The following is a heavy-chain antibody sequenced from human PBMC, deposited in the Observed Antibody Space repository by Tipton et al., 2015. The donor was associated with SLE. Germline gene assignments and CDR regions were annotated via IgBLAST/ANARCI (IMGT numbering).Heavy chain of an antibody. J-gene: IGHJ4*02. CDR1: GVSFTSSSYY. CDR3: AREGDRDYFDF. D-gene: IGHD2-21*02. CDR2: IYFSGRT. Sequence: TLSLTCTVSGVSFTSSSYYWGWIRQPPGKGLEWIGNIYFSGRTNYNPTLKSRVTISVDTSKSQFSLKLRSVTAADTAVYYCAREGDRDYFDFWGQGMLVTVSS. V-gene: IGHV4-39*07.